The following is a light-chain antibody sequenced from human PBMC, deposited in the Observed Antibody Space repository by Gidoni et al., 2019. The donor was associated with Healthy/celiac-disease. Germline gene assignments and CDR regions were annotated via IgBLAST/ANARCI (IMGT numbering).Light chain of an antibody. Sequence: QSVPTQPPTASGAPRQRVTISGTGCSSNIGAGYELHCYQQLPGTAPQLLIYGNSNRPSGVPYRFAGSKSCTSASLAITGLQAEDEADYDCQSYDSSLSAVVFGGGTKLTVL. V-gene: IGLV1-40*01. CDR3: QSYDSSLSAVV. CDR2: GNS. CDR1: SSNIGAGYE. J-gene: IGLJ2*01.